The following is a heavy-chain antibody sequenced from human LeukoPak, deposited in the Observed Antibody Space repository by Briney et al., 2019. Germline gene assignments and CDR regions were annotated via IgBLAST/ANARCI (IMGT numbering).Heavy chain of an antibody. CDR2: ISGSGGST. CDR1: GFTFSSYG. Sequence: GGSLRLSCAASGFTFSSYGMSWVRQAPGKGLEWVSAISGSGGSTYYADSVKGRFTISRDNSKNTLYLQMNSLRAEDTAVYYCANYYYGLFAFDYWGQGTLVTVSS. V-gene: IGHV3-23*01. J-gene: IGHJ4*02. D-gene: IGHD3-10*01. CDR3: ANYYYGLFAFDY.